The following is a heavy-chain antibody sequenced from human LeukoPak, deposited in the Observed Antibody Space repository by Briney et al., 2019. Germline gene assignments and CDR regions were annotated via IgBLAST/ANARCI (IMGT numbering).Heavy chain of an antibody. Sequence: ASVKVSCKASGYTFTSYDINWVRQATGQGLEWMGWMNPNSGNTGYAQKFQGRVTMTRNTSISTAYMELSSLRSEDTAVYYCARGYDSSGSPDYWGQGTLVTVSS. CDR2: MNPNSGNT. V-gene: IGHV1-8*02. J-gene: IGHJ4*02. D-gene: IGHD3-22*01. CDR1: GYTFTSYD. CDR3: ARGYDSSGSPDY.